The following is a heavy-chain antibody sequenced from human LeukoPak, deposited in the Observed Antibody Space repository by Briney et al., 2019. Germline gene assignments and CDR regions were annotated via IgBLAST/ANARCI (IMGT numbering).Heavy chain of an antibody. CDR1: GFTFSSYW. V-gene: IGHV3-7*01. D-gene: IGHD1-26*01. J-gene: IGHJ4*02. CDR3: ARDHEGATSFYDY. Sequence: GGSLRLSCAASGFTFSSYWMSWVRQAPGKGLEWVANIKQDGSEKYYVDSVKGRFTISRDNAKNSLYLQMNSLRAEDTAVYYCARDHEGATSFYDYWGQGTLVTVSS. CDR2: IKQDGSEK.